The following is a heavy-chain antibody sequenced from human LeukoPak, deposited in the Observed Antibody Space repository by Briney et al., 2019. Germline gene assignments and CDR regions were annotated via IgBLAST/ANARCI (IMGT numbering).Heavy chain of an antibody. D-gene: IGHD2-15*01. CDR1: GYTFTSYD. J-gene: IGHJ5*02. CDR2: MNPNSGNT. CDR3: ASCSGGSCYDPWFDP. Sequence: PRASVKVSCKASGYTFTSYDINWVRQATGQGLEWMGWMNPNSGNTGYAQKFQGRVTITRNTSISTAYMELSSLRSEDTAVYYCASCSGGSCYDPWFDPWGQGTLVTVSS. V-gene: IGHV1-8*01.